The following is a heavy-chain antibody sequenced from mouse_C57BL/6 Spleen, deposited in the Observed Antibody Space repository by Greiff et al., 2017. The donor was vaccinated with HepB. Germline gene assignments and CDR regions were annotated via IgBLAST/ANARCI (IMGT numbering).Heavy chain of an antibody. J-gene: IGHJ1*03. D-gene: IGHD1-1*01. CDR2: ISSGSSTI. CDR1: GFTFSDYG. V-gene: IGHV5-17*01. CDR3: ARYTTVVYWYLDV. Sequence: EVKLVESGGGLVKPGGSLKLSCAASGFTFSDYGMHWVRQAPEKGLEWVAYISSGSSTIYYADTVKGRFTISRDNAKNTLFLQMTSLRSEDTAMYYCARYTTVVYWYLDVWGTGTTVTVSS.